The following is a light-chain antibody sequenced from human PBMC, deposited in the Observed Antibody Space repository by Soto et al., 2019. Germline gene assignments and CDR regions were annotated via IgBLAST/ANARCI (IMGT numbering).Light chain of an antibody. CDR2: SNN. Sequence: QSVLTQPPSASGTPGQRVTISCSGSSSNIGSNTVNWYQQLPGTAPKLLFYSNNQRPSGVPDRCSGSKSGTSASLAISGLQSEDEADYYCAAWDDSLNGEVVFGGGTKLTVL. CDR3: AAWDDSLNGEVV. CDR1: SSNIGSNT. V-gene: IGLV1-44*01. J-gene: IGLJ2*01.